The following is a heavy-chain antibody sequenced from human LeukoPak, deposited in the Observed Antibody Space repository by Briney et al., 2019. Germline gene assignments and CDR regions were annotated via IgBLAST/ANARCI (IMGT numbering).Heavy chain of an antibody. J-gene: IGHJ4*02. CDR1: GGSIDSYY. CDR2: IYYTGST. D-gene: IGHD2-2*01. CDR3: ARVYQSAEYYFDY. Sequence: PSETLSLTCTVSGGSIDSYYWSWIRQPPGKGLEWIGYIYYTGSTEYHPSLKSRVTISLDTSKNQFSLKLASVTAADTAVYYCARVYQSAEYYFDYWGQGNLVSVSS. V-gene: IGHV4-59*01.